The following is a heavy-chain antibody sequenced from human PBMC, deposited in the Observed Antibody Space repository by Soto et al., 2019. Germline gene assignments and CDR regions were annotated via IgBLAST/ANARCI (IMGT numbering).Heavy chain of an antibody. V-gene: IGHV3-53*01. CDR2: IYSGGKT. Sequence: EAQLVESGGGLIQPGGSLRLSCAASGFTVSNNYMTWVRQAPGKGLEWVSVIYSGGKTYYADSVEGRFTISRDNSKNTLFLQMNSLTPEDTAVYYCARVGRAVRYLDSWGQGTLVTVSS. CDR3: ARVGRAVRYLDS. J-gene: IGHJ4*02. CDR1: GFTVSNNY. D-gene: IGHD3-16*02.